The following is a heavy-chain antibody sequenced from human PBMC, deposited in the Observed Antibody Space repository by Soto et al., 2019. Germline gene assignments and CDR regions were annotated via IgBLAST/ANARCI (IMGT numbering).Heavy chain of an antibody. D-gene: IGHD6-6*01. CDR2: IYSGDSDT. V-gene: IGHV5-51*01. J-gene: IGHJ5*02. CDR1: GYIFTNYW. Sequence: GESVKISCKRSGYIFTNYWIGWVRQMPGKGLEWMGIIYSGDSDTRYSPSFQAQITISVDKSINTAYLQWRSLKASDTATYYFARHGSIGARQNWFAPWGQGTWGTVS. CDR3: ARHGSIGARQNWFAP.